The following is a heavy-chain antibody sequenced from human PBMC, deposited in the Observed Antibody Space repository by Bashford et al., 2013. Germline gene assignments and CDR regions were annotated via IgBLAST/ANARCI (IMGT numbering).Heavy chain of an antibody. CDR2: INSDGSST. CDR1: GFTFSSYW. CDR3: HVTSSYTTSVRYDH. Sequence: GGSLRLSCAASGFTFSSYWMHWVRQAPGKGLVWVSRINSDGSSTSYADSVKGRFTISRDNARTTLFLQMNSLRADDTAVYYCHVTSSYTTSVRYDHWGQGTLVTVSS. V-gene: IGHV3-74*01. J-gene: IGHJ4*02. D-gene: IGHD3-16*01.